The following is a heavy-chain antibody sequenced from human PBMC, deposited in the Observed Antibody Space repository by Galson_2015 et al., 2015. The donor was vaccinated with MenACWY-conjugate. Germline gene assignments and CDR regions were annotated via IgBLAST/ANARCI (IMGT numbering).Heavy chain of an antibody. Sequence: SLRLSCAASGFTFSSYWMYWVRQAPGKGLEWVSYIGSVTSTIYYRDSVKGRFTISRDNAKNSLYLQMNSLRAEDTAVYYCARDGSGWVIDFWGQGTLVTVSS. CDR1: GFTFSSYW. CDR2: IGSVTSTI. D-gene: IGHD6-19*01. J-gene: IGHJ4*02. V-gene: IGHV3-48*04. CDR3: ARDGSGWVIDF.